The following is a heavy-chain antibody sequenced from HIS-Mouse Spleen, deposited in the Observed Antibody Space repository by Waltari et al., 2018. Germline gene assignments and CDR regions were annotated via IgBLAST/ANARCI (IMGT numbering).Heavy chain of an antibody. Sequence: QLQLQESGPGLVKPSETLSLTCTVPGGSISSSSYYWGWIRQPPGKGLEWIGSIYYSGSTSYNPSLNSRVTISVDTSKNQFSLKLSSVTAADTAVYYCARKRTASGWFDPWGQGTLVTVSS. CDR3: ARKRTASGWFDP. J-gene: IGHJ5*02. V-gene: IGHV4-39*01. D-gene: IGHD2-21*02. CDR1: GGSISSSSYY. CDR2: IYYSGST.